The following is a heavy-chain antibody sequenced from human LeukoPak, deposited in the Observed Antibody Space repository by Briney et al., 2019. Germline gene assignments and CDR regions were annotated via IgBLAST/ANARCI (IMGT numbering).Heavy chain of an antibody. J-gene: IGHJ5*02. V-gene: IGHV1-69*05. D-gene: IGHD3-3*01. Sequence: GASVKVSCKASGGTFSSYAISWVRQVPGQGLEWMGGIIPIFGTANYAQKFQGRVTITTDESTSTAYMELSSLRSEDTAVYYCARGFSFYDYDWFDPWGQGTLVTVSS. CDR3: ARGFSFYDYDWFDP. CDR2: IIPIFGTA. CDR1: GGTFSSYA.